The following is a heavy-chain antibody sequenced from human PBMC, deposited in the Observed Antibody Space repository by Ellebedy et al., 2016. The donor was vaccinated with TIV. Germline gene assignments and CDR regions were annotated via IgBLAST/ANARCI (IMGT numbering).Heavy chain of an antibody. CDR2: IGSSAYTT. Sequence: PGGSLRLSCAASGFTVNNNYMRWFRQAPGKGLEWVSSIGSSAYTTHYADSVKGRFTISRDNSRNTLYLQMNSLRGEDTAVYFCAKDVRYTTGWGGALDIWGQGAMVTVSS. V-gene: IGHV3-23*01. CDR3: AKDVRYTTGWGGALDI. D-gene: IGHD2-8*02. J-gene: IGHJ3*02. CDR1: GFTVNNNY.